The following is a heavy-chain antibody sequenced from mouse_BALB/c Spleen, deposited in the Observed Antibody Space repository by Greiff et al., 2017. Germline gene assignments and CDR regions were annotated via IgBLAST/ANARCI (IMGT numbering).Heavy chain of an antibody. Sequence: EVQLVESGGGLVQPGGSRKLSCAASGFTFSSFGMHWVRQAPEKGLEWVAYISSGSSTIYYADTVKGRFTISRDNPKNTLFLQMTSLRSEDTAMYYCARSEGEITTATRYFDVWGAGTTVTVSS. V-gene: IGHV5-17*02. CDR2: ISSGSSTI. CDR1: GFTFSSFG. J-gene: IGHJ1*01. D-gene: IGHD1-2*01. CDR3: ARSEGEITTATRYFDV.